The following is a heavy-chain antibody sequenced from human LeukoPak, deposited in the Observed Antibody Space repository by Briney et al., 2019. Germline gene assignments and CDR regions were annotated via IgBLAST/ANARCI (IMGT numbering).Heavy chain of an antibody. CDR3: ARLGGQYSNAFDL. CDR1: GASINSYS. J-gene: IGHJ3*01. D-gene: IGHD2-15*01. Sequence: SETLSLTCTVSGASINSYSWTWIRQSPAKGLECIGYVYYNRATYYNPSLESRVTISVDTSKNHLSLEMTSVTDADTAIYYCARLGGQYSNAFDLWGQGTMVSVSS. V-gene: IGHV4-59*01. CDR2: VYYNRAT.